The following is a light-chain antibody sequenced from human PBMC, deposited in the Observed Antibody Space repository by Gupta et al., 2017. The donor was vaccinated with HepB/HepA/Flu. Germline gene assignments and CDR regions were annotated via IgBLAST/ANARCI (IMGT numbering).Light chain of an antibody. J-gene: IGKJ5*01. CDR1: QSVSSN. CDR3: QQDSNWPIT. CDR2: GAS. Sequence: EIVMTQSPATLSVPPGETPTLSCRASQSVSSNLAWYQQTPGQAPRLLIYGASTRTTGIPARFSGSGSGTDFTLTISSLQSEDFAVYYCQQDSNWPITFGQGTLMEIK. V-gene: IGKV3-15*01.